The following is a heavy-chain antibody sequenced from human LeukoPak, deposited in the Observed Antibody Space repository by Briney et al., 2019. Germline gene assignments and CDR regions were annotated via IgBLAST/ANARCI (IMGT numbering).Heavy chain of an antibody. CDR1: GGSFSGYY. CDR3: ATVRRYYGSGSKPYFDY. V-gene: IGHV4-34*01. D-gene: IGHD3-10*01. J-gene: IGHJ4*02. Sequence: SETLSLTCAVYGGSFSGYYWSWIRQPPGKGLGWIGEINHSGSTNYNPSLKSRVTISVDTSKNQFSLKLSSVTAADTAVYYCATVRRYYGSGSKPYFDYWGQGTLVTVSS. CDR2: INHSGST.